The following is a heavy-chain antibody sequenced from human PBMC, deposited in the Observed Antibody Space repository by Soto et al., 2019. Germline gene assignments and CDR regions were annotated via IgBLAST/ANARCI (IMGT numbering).Heavy chain of an antibody. V-gene: IGHV1-3*01. CDR1: GYTFTSYA. J-gene: IGHJ4*02. Sequence: GASVKVSCTASGYTFTSYAMHWVRHAPGQRLEWMGWINAGNGNTKYSQKFQGRVTITRDTSASTAYMELSSLRSEDTAVYYCARDYDVAGTFSFDYWGQGTLVTVSS. CDR2: INAGNGNT. CDR3: ARDYDVAGTFSFDY. D-gene: IGHD6-19*01.